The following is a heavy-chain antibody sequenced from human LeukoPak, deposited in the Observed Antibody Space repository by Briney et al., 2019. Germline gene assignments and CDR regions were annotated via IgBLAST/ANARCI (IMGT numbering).Heavy chain of an antibody. CDR3: ARDSTIFGVVPYFDY. D-gene: IGHD3-3*01. CDR1: GGSISSYY. V-gene: IGHV4-4*07. Sequence: PSETLSLTCTVSGGSISSYYWSWIRQPAGKGLGWIGRIYTSGSTNYNPSLKSRVTMSVDTSKNQFSLKLSSVTAADTAVYYRARDSTIFGVVPYFDYWGQGTLVTVSS. J-gene: IGHJ4*02. CDR2: IYTSGST.